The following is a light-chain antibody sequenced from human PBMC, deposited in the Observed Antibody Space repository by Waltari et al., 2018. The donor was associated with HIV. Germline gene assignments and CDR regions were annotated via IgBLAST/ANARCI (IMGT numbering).Light chain of an antibody. J-gene: IGLJ1*01. Sequence: QSALTQPPSVSGSPGQSVSISCPGTTSDVGFYDYASWSQQYPGKAPKLIIFDVNQRPSGVPERFSGSKSGNTASLTISGLQTEDEADYFCCAYAAGHVSYVFGNGTAVAVL. V-gene: IGLV2-11*01. CDR2: DVN. CDR3: CAYAAGHVSYV. CDR1: TSDVGFYDY.